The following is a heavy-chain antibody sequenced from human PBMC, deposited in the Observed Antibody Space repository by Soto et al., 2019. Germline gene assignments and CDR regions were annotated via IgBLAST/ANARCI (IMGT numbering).Heavy chain of an antibody. CDR1: GGTFSSYA. J-gene: IGHJ6*02. CDR3: ARDIPPYSNYYAWKYGMDV. V-gene: IGHV1-69*13. Sequence: VASVKVSCKASGGTFSSYAISWVRQAPGQGLEWMGGIIPIFGTANYAQKFQGRVTITADESTSTAYMELSSLRSEDTAVYYCARDIPPYSNYYAWKYGMDVWGQGTTVTVSS. D-gene: IGHD4-4*01. CDR2: IIPIFGTA.